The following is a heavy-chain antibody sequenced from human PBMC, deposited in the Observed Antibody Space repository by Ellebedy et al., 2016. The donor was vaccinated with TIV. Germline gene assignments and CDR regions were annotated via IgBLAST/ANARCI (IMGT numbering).Heavy chain of an antibody. D-gene: IGHD2-2*01. Sequence: GGSLRLSXAASGFTVSSNYINWVRQAPGKGLEWVSCFSSISSTIFYADSVRGRFTISRDNAKNSLYLQMNSLRAEDTAVYYCARAPPANDPFDHWGQGTLVTVSS. CDR2: FSSISSTI. CDR3: ARAPPANDPFDH. CDR1: GFTVSSNY. V-gene: IGHV3-48*01. J-gene: IGHJ4*02.